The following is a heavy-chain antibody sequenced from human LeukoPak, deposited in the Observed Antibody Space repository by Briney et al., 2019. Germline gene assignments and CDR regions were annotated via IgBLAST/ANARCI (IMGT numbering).Heavy chain of an antibody. D-gene: IGHD6-13*01. CDR1: GGTFSSYA. CDR2: IIPIFGIA. J-gene: IGHJ6*02. Sequence: SVKVSCKASGGTFSSYAISWVRQAPGQGLEWMGRIIPIFGIANYAQKFQGRVTITADKSTSTAYMELSSLRSEDTAVYYCASSRRPGSTAQYDYYYYGMDVWGQGTTVTVSS. CDR3: ASSRRPGSTAQYDYYYYGMDV. V-gene: IGHV1-69*04.